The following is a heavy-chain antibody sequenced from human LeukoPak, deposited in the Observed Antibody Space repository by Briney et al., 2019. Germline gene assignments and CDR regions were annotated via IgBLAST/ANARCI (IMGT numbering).Heavy chain of an antibody. CDR1: KFTFSDYV. J-gene: IGHJ4*02. CDR3: APWIEGGFWADY. CDR2: ISTRSTYT. D-gene: IGHD1-26*01. Sequence: GGSLRLSCAASKFTFSDYVMTWVRQAPGKGLEWVSAISTRSTYTYYADSVRGRFTISRDDSKNTLYLQMNSLRVDDTARYYCAPWIEGGFWADYWGQGALVTVSS. V-gene: IGHV3-23*01.